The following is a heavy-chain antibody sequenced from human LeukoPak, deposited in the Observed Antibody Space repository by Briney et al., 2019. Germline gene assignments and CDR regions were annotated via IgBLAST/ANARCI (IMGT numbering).Heavy chain of an antibody. CDR2: IYYSGST. V-gene: IGHV4-59*04. CDR1: GFSFNGFE. D-gene: IGHD2-21*02. CDR3: ARFYCGGDCYSGYFNY. J-gene: IGHJ4*02. Sequence: PGGSLRLSCAASGFSFNGFEMNWVRQGPGKGREWLGYIYYSGSTYYNPSLKSRVTISVDTSKNQFSLKLSSVTAADTAVYYCARFYCGGDCYSGYFNYWGQGTLVTVSS.